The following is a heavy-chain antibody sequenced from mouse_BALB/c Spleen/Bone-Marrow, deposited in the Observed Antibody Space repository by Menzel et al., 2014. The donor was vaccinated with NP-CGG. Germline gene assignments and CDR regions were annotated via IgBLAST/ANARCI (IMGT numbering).Heavy chain of an antibody. J-gene: IGHJ2*01. CDR3: ARDKGRVFFDY. V-gene: IGHV7-3*02. Sequence: DVKLVESGGGLVQPGGSLRLSCATSGFTFTDYYMSWVRQPPGKALEWLGFIRNKANGYTTEYSASVKGRFTISRDNSQNILYLQMNTLRAEDSATYYCARDKGRVFFDYWGQGTTLTVSS. CDR2: IRNKANGYTT. CDR1: GFTFTDYY.